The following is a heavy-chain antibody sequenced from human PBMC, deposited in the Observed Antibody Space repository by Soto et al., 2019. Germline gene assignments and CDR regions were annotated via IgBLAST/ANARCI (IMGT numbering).Heavy chain of an antibody. CDR3: AKEGTYYDFWSGYWRIAAFDY. Sequence: EVQLLESGGGLVQPGGSLRLSCAASGFTFSSYAMSWVRQAPGKGLEWVSAISGSGGSTYYADSVKGRFTISRDNSKNTLYLQMNSLRAEDTAVYYCAKEGTYYDFWSGYWRIAAFDYWGQGTLVTVSS. V-gene: IGHV3-23*01. J-gene: IGHJ4*02. CDR2: ISGSGGST. CDR1: GFTFSSYA. D-gene: IGHD3-3*01.